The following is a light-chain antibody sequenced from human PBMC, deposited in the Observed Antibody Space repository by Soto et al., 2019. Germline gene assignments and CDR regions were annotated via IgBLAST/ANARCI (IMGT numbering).Light chain of an antibody. CDR1: SSDIGGYNY. Sequence: QSALTQPASVSGSPGQSITISCTGTSSDIGGYNYVSWYQHHPGKAPKLIIYEVSNRPSGVSNRFSGSKSGNTASLTISGLQAEDEADYYCSSYTTSSTLGVLFGGGTQLTVL. J-gene: IGLJ2*01. V-gene: IGLV2-14*01. CDR2: EVS. CDR3: SSYTTSSTLGVL.